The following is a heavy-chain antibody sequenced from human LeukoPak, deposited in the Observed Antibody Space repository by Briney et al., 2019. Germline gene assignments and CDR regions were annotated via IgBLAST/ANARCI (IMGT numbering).Heavy chain of an antibody. J-gene: IGHJ3*02. V-gene: IGHV5-51*01. CDR2: ICPGDSDT. D-gene: IGHD3-10*01. CDR3: ATFIRLNFGALYYDAFDI. Sequence: GESLKISCKGSGCGFSSYWIGWMRQMPGKGLEYMGIICPGDSDTRYSQSFQGQVTISADKSITTAYLQWSSLKASDTAMYYCATFIRLNFGALYYDAFDIWGQGTMVTVSS. CDR1: GCGFSSYW.